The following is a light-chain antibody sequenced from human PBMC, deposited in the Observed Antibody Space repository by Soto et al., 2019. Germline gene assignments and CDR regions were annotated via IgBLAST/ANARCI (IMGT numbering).Light chain of an antibody. CDR1: QSVISNY. CDR2: GAS. V-gene: IGKV3-20*01. Sequence: EIVLTQSPGTLSLSPGQRATLSCRASQSVISNYLAWYQQKPGQAPRLLIYGASSRATGIPDRFSGSGSETDFTLTISRLEPEDFAVYSCQQYGSSLTFGQGTRLEIK. CDR3: QQYGSSLT. J-gene: IGKJ5*01.